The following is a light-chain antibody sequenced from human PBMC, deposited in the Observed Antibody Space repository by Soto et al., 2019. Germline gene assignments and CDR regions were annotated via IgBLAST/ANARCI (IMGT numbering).Light chain of an antibody. CDR1: SNDVGFSKF. CDR2: EGT. V-gene: IGLV2-23*01. J-gene: IGLJ2*01. Sequence: QSALTQPASVSASPGQSITISCTATSNDVGFSKFVSWYQQQPGKSHQVLVYEGTKRPSGVSLRFSGSHSVNAASLTISDIHIEDEADYYCCSYATSGVVFGGGTKLTVL. CDR3: CSYATSGVV.